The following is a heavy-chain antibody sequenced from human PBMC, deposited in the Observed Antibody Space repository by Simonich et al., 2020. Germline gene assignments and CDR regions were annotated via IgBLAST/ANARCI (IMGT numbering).Heavy chain of an antibody. D-gene: IGHD6-13*01. CDR2: VNPNMGGT. Sequence: QVQLVQSGAEVKKPGASVKVSCKASGYTFTGYYMHWVRQAPGQGLEWRGWVNPNMGGTNYAKKFQGRDTMTRDTSIRTAYMELSRLRSDDTAVYYCARSHIAAAGTGYFQHWGQGTLVTVSS. V-gene: IGHV1-2*02. J-gene: IGHJ1*01. CDR1: GYTFTGYY. CDR3: ARSHIAAAGTGYFQH.